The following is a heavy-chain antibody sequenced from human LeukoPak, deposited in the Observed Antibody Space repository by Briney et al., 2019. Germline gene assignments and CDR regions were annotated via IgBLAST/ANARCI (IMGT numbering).Heavy chain of an antibody. D-gene: IGHD3-10*01. CDR2: ISFDGSQK. Sequence: GGSLRLSCAASGFTFSNYGMHWSRQAPAKGLKGVALISFDGSQKYYADSVKGRFTISRDNSKSTVYLQMNSLRVEDAAVYYCSKDLTSDFGGDLDPWGQGTLVTVSS. V-gene: IGHV3-30*02. CDR1: GFTFSNYG. J-gene: IGHJ5*02. CDR3: SKDLTSDFGGDLDP.